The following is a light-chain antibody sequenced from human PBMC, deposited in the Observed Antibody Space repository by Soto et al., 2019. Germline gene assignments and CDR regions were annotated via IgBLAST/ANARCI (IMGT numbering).Light chain of an antibody. Sequence: DIQMTQSPSSLSASVGDRVTITCRASQSISSYLNWYQQKPGKAPKLLIYAASSLQSGVPSRFSRGGSGTDFTLTISSLQPEDFATYYCQQSYSTPFTLGPGTKVDIK. J-gene: IGKJ3*01. CDR2: AAS. CDR1: QSISSY. V-gene: IGKV1-39*01. CDR3: QQSYSTPFT.